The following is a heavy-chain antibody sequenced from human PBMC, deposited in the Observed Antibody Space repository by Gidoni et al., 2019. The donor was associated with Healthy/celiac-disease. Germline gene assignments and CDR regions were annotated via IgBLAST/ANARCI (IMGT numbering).Heavy chain of an antibody. D-gene: IGHD3-16*01. Sequence: QVQLVQSGAEVKKPGASVKVSCMASGYTFTSYYVHWVRQAPGQGLEWMGIINPSGGSTSYAQKFQGRVTMTRDTSTSTVYMELSSLRSEDTAVYYCAGGYAGTTWFDPWGQGTLVTVSS. J-gene: IGHJ5*02. V-gene: IGHV1-46*01. CDR3: AGGYAGTTWFDP. CDR1: GYTFTSYY. CDR2: INPSGGST.